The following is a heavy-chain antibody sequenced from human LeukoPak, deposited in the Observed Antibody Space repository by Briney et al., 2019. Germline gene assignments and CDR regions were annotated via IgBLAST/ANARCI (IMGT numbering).Heavy chain of an antibody. V-gene: IGHV4-4*09. CDR3: ATSYDAKTAPYDL. D-gene: IGHD3-3*01. CDR1: GGIISSYC. J-gene: IGHJ5*02. CDR2: IYTSGTT. Sequence: SETLSLTCTVSGGIISSYCWTWVRQPPGKGLEWIGDIYTSGTTDHNPSLRSRLTMSVDTSKNQVSLELRFLTAADTAVYYCATSYDAKTAPYDLWGQGTLVTVSS.